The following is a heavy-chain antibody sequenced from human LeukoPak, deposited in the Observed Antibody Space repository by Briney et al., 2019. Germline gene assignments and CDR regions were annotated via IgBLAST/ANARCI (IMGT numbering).Heavy chain of an antibody. CDR2: ISSSGSTI. J-gene: IGHJ3*02. CDR3: ARDTGRYSCGSYGRAFDI. V-gene: IGHV3-48*03. D-gene: IGHD5-18*01. Sequence: GGSLRLSCAASGFTFSSYEMNWVRQAPGKGLEWVSYISSSGSTIYYADSVKGRFTISRDNAKNSLYLQMNSLRAEDTAVYYCARDTGRYSCGSYGRAFDIWGQGTMVTVSS. CDR1: GFTFSSYE.